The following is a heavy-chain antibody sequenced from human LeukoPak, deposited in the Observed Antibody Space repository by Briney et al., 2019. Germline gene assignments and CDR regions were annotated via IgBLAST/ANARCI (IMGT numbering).Heavy chain of an antibody. J-gene: IGHJ3*02. Sequence: GASVKVSCKASGYSFTAYYIHWVRQAPGQGLEWMGWINPNSGGTNYAAKFQGRVTMTRETSITTGYMDLTSLRSDDTAVYYCATARDRFTEAWGLDAFDIWGQGTMVTVSS. CDR2: INPNSGGT. V-gene: IGHV1-2*02. D-gene: IGHD5-24*01. CDR1: GYSFTAYY. CDR3: ATARDRFTEAWGLDAFDI.